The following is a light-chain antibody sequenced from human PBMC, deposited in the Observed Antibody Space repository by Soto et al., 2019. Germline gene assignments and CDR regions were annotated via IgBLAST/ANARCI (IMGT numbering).Light chain of an antibody. Sequence: QSVLTQPASVSGSPGQSITISCTGTSSDVGGYNYVSWYQQHPVKAPKLMIYDVTNRPSGVSDRFSGSKSDNTASLTISGLQAEDEADYYCSSYTSSSTPYVFGTGTKVTVL. V-gene: IGLV2-14*01. CDR2: DVT. CDR3: SSYTSSSTPYV. CDR1: SSDVGGYNY. J-gene: IGLJ1*01.